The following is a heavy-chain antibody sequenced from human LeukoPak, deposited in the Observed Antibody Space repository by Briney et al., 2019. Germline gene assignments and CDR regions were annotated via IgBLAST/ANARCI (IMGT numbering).Heavy chain of an antibody. J-gene: IGHJ5*02. CDR2: ISAYNGNT. D-gene: IGHD4-17*01. CDR3: ARTTVTTVDWFDP. V-gene: IGHV1-18*01. CDR1: GYTFTSYG. Sequence: ASVKVSCKASGYTFTSYGINWVRQAPGQGLEWMGWISAYNGNTNYAQKLQGRVTMTTDTSTSTAYMELRSLRSNDTAVYYCARTTVTTVDWFDPWGQGTLVTVSS.